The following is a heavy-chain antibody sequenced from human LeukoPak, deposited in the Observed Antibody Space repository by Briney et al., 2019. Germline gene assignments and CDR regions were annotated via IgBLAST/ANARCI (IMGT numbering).Heavy chain of an antibody. CDR1: GDSIRSYY. CDR2: IYTSGST. CDR3: ARPWYNWNDVWFDP. J-gene: IGHJ5*02. V-gene: IGHV4-4*07. Sequence: SETLSLTCTVSGDSIRSYYWSWIRQPAGKGLEWIGRIYTSGSTNYDPSLQNRVTMSVDTSKNQFSLKLNSVTAADTAVYYCARPWYNWNDVWFDPWGQGTLVTVSS. D-gene: IGHD1-1*01.